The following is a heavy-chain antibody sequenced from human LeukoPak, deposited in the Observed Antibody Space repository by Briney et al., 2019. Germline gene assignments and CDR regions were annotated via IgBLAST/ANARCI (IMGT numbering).Heavy chain of an antibody. CDR3: AREVIAVAGYDY. D-gene: IGHD6-19*01. V-gene: IGHV3-53*01. J-gene: IGHJ4*02. Sequence: GSLRLSCAASGFSVSTNYMTWVRQAPGTGLEWVSVIYSGGTTYYADSVKGRFTISRDNSKNTLYLQMNSLRAEDTAVYYCAREVIAVAGYDYWGQGTLVTVSS. CDR1: GFSVSTNY. CDR2: IYSGGTT.